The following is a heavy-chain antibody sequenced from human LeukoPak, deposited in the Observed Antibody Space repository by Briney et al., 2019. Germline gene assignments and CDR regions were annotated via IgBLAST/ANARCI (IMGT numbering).Heavy chain of an antibody. CDR3: ARHSHPPRPRAVAGTYCDY. V-gene: IGHV4-59*08. CDR2: IYYSGNI. J-gene: IGHJ4*02. D-gene: IGHD6-19*01. CDR1: DGSIISYY. Sequence: SETLSLTCSISDGSIISYYWSWIRQPPGKGLEWIGYIYYSGNIIYNTSLKSRVSISVDTSKNHVSLKLTSVTATDTAVYYFARHSHPPRPRAVAGTYCDYWGQGTLVTVSS.